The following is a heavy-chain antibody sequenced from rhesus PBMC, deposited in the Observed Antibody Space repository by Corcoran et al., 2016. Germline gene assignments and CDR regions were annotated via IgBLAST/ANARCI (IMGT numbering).Heavy chain of an antibody. V-gene: IGHV4-122*02. J-gene: IGHJ2*01. D-gene: IGHD6-25*01. CDR2: ISYSGST. CDR1: GYSLSSGYG. Sequence: QLQLQESGPGLVKPSETLSLTCAVSGYSLSSGYGWSWIRQLPGKGLEWIGYISYSGSTSYNPSLKSRVTISRDTSKNQVSLKLSSVTAADTAVYYCARVPYSGSFWYFDLWGPGTPITISS. CDR3: ARVPYSGSFWYFDL.